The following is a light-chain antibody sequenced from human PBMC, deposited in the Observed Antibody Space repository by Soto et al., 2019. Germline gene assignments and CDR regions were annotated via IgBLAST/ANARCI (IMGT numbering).Light chain of an antibody. CDR1: QSISSW. CDR3: QHYKSYSRT. V-gene: IGKV1-5*03. J-gene: IGKJ1*01. Sequence: DIQMTQSPSTLSAPVGDRVTITCRASQSISSWLAWYQQNPGKATKLLIYEASSLESGVPSRFSGSGSGTAFTLTISSLQPGDFATYYCQHYKSYSRTFGQGTKVEIK. CDR2: EAS.